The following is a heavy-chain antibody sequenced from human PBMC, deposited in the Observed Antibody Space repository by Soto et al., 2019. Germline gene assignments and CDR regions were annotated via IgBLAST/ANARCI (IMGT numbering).Heavy chain of an antibody. J-gene: IGHJ4*02. CDR1: GFSFISHA. Sequence: GGSLRLSCAASGFSFISHAMSWVRQAPGKGVEWVSAIGASGGTTYYADSVKGLFTISRDNAKNSLYLEMNSLRAEDTAVYYCARESEDLTSNFDYWGQGTLVTVSS. V-gene: IGHV3-23*01. CDR3: ARESEDLTSNFDY. CDR2: IGASGGTT.